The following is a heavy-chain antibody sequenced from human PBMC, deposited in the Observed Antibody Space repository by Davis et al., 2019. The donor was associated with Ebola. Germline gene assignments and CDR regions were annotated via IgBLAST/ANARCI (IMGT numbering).Heavy chain of an antibody. D-gene: IGHD4-11*01. CDR2: ITSSGSTI. Sequence: GESLKISCVASGFTFSRYSMNWVRQAPGKGLEWVSYITSSGSTIYYADSVKGRFTISRDNAKNSLYLQMNTLRAENTAVYYCARAFSNRYYYYGMDVWGQGTTVTVSS. V-gene: IGHV3-48*04. CDR3: ARAFSNRYYYYGMDV. J-gene: IGHJ6*02. CDR1: GFTFSRYS.